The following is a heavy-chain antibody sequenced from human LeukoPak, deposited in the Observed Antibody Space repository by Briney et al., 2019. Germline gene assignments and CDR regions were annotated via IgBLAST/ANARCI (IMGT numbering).Heavy chain of an antibody. D-gene: IGHD2-15*01. CDR1: GGSISSSSYY. CDR2: IDYSGST. J-gene: IGHJ5*02. CDR3: ARLGYCSGGRCYSTVPNWFDP. Sequence: SETLSLTCTVSGGSISSSSYYWGWIRQPPGKGLEWIGSIDYSGSTYYNPSLKSRVTISVDTSTNQFSLKLSSVTAADTAVYYCARLGYCSGGRCYSTVPNWFDPWGQGTLVTVSS. V-gene: IGHV4-39*01.